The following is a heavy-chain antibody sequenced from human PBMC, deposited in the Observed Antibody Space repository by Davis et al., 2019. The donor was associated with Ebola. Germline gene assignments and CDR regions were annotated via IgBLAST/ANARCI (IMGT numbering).Heavy chain of an antibody. CDR2: INPSGGST. J-gene: IGHJ6*03. V-gene: IGHV1-46*01. CDR1: GYTFTSYY. CDR3: ARGVGYCSSTSCLYYYYYYMDV. D-gene: IGHD2-2*01. Sequence: ASVKVSCKASGYTFTSYYMHWVRQAPGQGLEWMGIINPSGGSTSYAQKFQGRVTMTRDTSTSTVYMELSSLRSEDTAVYYCARGVGYCSSTSCLYYYYYYMDVWGKGTTVTVSS.